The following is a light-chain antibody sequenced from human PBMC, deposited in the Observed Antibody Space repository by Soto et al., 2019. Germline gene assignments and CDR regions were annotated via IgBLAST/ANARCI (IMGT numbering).Light chain of an antibody. J-gene: IGKJ5*01. V-gene: IGKV3-15*01. CDR2: GAS. CDR3: QQSSITPIT. Sequence: EIVMTQSPATLSVSPGERATLSCRASQSVSSNLAWYQQKPGQAPRLLIYGASTRATGVPSRFSGSGSGTDFTLTINSLQPEDFATYYCQQSSITPITFGQGTRLEIK. CDR1: QSVSSN.